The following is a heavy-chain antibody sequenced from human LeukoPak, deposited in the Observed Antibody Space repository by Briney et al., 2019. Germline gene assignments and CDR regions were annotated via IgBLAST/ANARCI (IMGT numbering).Heavy chain of an antibody. J-gene: IGHJ4*02. V-gene: IGHV4-34*01. CDR1: GGSFSGYY. CDR3: ARGLKVNYFDY. Sequence: SETLSLTCAVYGGSFSGYYWSWIRQPPGKGLEWIGEINHSGSTNYNPSLKSRVTISVDTSKNQFSLKLSSVTAAETAVYYCARGLKVNYFDYWGQGTLVTVSS. CDR2: INHSGST.